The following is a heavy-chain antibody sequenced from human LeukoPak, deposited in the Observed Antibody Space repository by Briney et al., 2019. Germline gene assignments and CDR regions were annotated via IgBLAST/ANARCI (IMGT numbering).Heavy chain of an antibody. V-gene: IGHV1-8*01. Sequence: ASVKVSCKASGFTFTSHDYNWVRQATGQGLEWMGWMNPNSGNTGYAQKFQGRVTMTRDTSISTAYMELSSLTSEDTAVYYCARERATVTTGWYYFDYWGQGTLVTVSS. J-gene: IGHJ4*02. CDR3: ARERATVTTGWYYFDY. CDR2: MNPNSGNT. CDR1: GFTFTSHD. D-gene: IGHD4-17*01.